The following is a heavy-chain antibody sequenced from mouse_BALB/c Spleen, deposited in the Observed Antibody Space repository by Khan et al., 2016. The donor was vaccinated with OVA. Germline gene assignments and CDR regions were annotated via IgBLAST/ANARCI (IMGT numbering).Heavy chain of an antibody. CDR3: ARILSVFFDY. D-gene: IGHD6-2*01. CDR2: INTHTGES. CDR1: GYTFTNYG. V-gene: IGHV9-3-1*01. J-gene: IGHJ2*01. Sequence: QIQLVQSGPEVKKPGETVKISCKASGYTFTNYGMNWMKQAPGKGLKWMGWINTHTGESTYADDFKGRFAFSLETSANTAYLHINNLKNEDTATDFCARILSVFFDYWGQGTTLTVSS.